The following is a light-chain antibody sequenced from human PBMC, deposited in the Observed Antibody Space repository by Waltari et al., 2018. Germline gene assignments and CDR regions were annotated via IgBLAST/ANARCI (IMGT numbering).Light chain of an antibody. CDR3: CSYAGSYTWV. J-gene: IGLJ3*02. CDR1: SSDVGGYKY. Sequence: QSALTQPRSVSGSPGQSVTISCTGTSSDVGGYKYVSWFQQHAGKAPRLMIYDVSERPSGVPDRFSDSKSGNTASLTISGLQAEDEADYYCCSYAGSYTWVFGGGTKLTVL. V-gene: IGLV2-11*01. CDR2: DVS.